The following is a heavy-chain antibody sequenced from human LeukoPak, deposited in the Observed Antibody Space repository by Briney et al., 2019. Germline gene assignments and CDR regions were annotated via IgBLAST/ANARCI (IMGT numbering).Heavy chain of an antibody. J-gene: IGHJ4*02. CDR2: ISAYNGKT. CDR3: ARVPHYYGSGSSGFDY. V-gene: IGHV1-18*01. CDR1: GYTFTSYG. Sequence: ASVKVSCKASGYTFTSYGISWVRQAPGQGLEWMGWISAYNGKTNYAQTLQGRVTMTTDTYTSTAYMKLRSLRSDDTAVYYCARVPHYYGSGSSGFDYWGQGTLVTVSS. D-gene: IGHD3-10*01.